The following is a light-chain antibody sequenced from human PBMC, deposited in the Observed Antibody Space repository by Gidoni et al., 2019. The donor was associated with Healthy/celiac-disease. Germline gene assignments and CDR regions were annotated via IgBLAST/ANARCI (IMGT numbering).Light chain of an antibody. Sequence: EIVLTQSPATLSLSPGERATLSCRASQSVSSYLAWYQQKPGQAPRLLIYDASNRATGIPARFSGSGSGTDFTLTISSLEPEDFAVYYCQQRSNWPKLTFXGXTKVEIQ. CDR3: QQRSNWPKLT. CDR1: QSVSSY. V-gene: IGKV3-11*01. J-gene: IGKJ4*01. CDR2: DAS.